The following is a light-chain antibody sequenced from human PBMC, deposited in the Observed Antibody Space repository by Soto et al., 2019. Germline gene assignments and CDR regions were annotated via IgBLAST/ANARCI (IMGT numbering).Light chain of an antibody. V-gene: IGKV3-20*01. J-gene: IGKJ2*01. Sequence: EIVLTQSPGTLSLSPGERATLSCRASQSVSSSYLAWYQQKPGQAPRLLIYGASSRATGIPDRFSDSGSGTDFPLTISRLEPEDFAVYYCQQYGSSPYTFGQGTKLEIK. CDR3: QQYGSSPYT. CDR1: QSVSSSY. CDR2: GAS.